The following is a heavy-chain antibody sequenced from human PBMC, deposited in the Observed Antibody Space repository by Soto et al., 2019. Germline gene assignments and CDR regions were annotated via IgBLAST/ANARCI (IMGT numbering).Heavy chain of an antibody. J-gene: IGHJ3*02. CDR1: GGSISSGDYY. CDR3: ARDLQYYYILTGSHDAFDI. V-gene: IGHV4-30-4*01. Sequence: QVQLQESGPGLVKPSQTLSLTCTVSGGSISSGDYYWSWIRQPPGKGLEWIGYIYYSGSTYYNPSLKGRVTISVDTSKNQFSLKLSSVTAADTAVYYCARDLQYYYILTGSHDAFDIWGQGTMVTVSS. CDR2: IYYSGST. D-gene: IGHD3-9*01.